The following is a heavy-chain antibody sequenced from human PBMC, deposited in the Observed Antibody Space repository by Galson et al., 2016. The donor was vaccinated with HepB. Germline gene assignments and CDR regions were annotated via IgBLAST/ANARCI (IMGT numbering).Heavy chain of an antibody. CDR1: GYTFSYYA. CDR2: ISGSGGST. J-gene: IGHJ4*02. Sequence: YVRLSSASSGYTFSYYAMSWVRQAPGKGLEWVSVISGSGGSTNYADAVRGRFTTSRDNSKYTPYLQMNSLRAEDTAEYYCAKRDYYDSSGYPNRGGEFDYWGQGSLVTVSS. CDR3: AKRDYYDSSGYPNRGGEFDY. V-gene: IGHV3-23*01. D-gene: IGHD3-22*01.